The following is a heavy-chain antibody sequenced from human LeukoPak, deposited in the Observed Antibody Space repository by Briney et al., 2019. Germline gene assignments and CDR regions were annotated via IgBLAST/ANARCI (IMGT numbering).Heavy chain of an antibody. CDR2: ISSNGGST. CDR3: ARSWAARRDAFDI. J-gene: IGHJ3*02. V-gene: IGHV3-64*01. D-gene: IGHD6-6*01. CDR1: GFTFSSYA. Sequence: PGGSLRLSCAASGFTFSSYAMHWVRQAPGKGLEYVSAISSNGGSTYYANSVKGRFTISRDNSKNTLYLQMGSLRAEDMAAYYCARSWAARRDAFDIWGQGTMVTVSS.